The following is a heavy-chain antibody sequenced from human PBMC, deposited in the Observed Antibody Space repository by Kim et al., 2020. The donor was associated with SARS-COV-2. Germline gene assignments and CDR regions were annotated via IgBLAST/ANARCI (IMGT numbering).Heavy chain of an antibody. Sequence: GGSLRLSCAASGFTFSNAWMSWVRQAPGKGLEWVGRIKSKTDGGTTDYAAPVKGRFTISRDDSKNTLYLQMNSLKTEDTAVYYCTTVPPIFGVVTPDYYYYYGMDVWGQGTTVTVSS. D-gene: IGHD3-3*01. J-gene: IGHJ6*02. CDR1: GFTFSNAW. CDR3: TTVPPIFGVVTPDYYYYYGMDV. V-gene: IGHV3-15*01. CDR2: IKSKTDGGTT.